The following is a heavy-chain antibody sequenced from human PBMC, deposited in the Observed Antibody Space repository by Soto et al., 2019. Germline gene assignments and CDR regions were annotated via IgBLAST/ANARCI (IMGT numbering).Heavy chain of an antibody. CDR3: TTVREVTMIVVVMPPY. CDR1: GFTFRNAW. Sequence: PGGSLSLSGAASGFTFRNAWMSWVRQAPGKGLEWVGRIKSKTDGGTTDYAAPVKGRFTISRDDSKNTLYLQMNSLKTEDTAVYYCTTVREVTMIVVVMPPYWGQGTLVTVSS. J-gene: IGHJ4*02. D-gene: IGHD3-22*01. CDR2: IKSKTDGGTT. V-gene: IGHV3-15*01.